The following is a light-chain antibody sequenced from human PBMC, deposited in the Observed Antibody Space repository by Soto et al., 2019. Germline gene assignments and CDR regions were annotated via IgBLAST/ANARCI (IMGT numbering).Light chain of an antibody. CDR2: TAS. V-gene: IGKV1-9*01. J-gene: IGKJ5*01. CDR3: QQRNSYPIT. Sequence: DIQLTQSPSFLSASVGDRVTITCRASQGISNYLAWYQQKPGKAPNLLIHTASTLQSGVLSRFSGSGSGTEFTLTISSLQPEDFATYYCQQRNSYPITFGQGTRLEI. CDR1: QGISNY.